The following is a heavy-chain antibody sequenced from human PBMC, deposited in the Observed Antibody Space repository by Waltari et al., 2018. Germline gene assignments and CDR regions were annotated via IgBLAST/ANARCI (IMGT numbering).Heavy chain of an antibody. Sequence: QVQLVQSGAEVKKPGASVKVSCKASGYTFTSYDINWVRQATGQGLEGMGWRNPNRGNQGDAQKFQGRVTRTRNTSISPAYMELSSLRSEDTAVYYCARGGAYCGGDCRDAFDIWGQGTMVTVSS. CDR1: GYTFTSYD. D-gene: IGHD2-21*02. CDR3: ARGGAYCGGDCRDAFDI. J-gene: IGHJ3*02. CDR2: RNPNRGNQ. V-gene: IGHV1-8*01.